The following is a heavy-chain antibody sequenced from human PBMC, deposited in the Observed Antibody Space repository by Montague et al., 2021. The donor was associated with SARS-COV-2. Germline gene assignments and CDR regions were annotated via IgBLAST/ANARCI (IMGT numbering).Heavy chain of an antibody. Sequence: SETLSLTCSFSGGSISTGSYYWSWIRQPPRKGLEWIGSIYYSGDTYYHPCLKSRDTVSVDTSKNQSSLRLSSVTAADTAVYYCVRGGDYTDYGRVDDWGQGTLVIVSS. CDR2: IYYSGDT. CDR1: GGSISTGSYY. CDR3: VRGGDYTDYGRVDD. J-gene: IGHJ4*02. V-gene: IGHV4-39*01. D-gene: IGHD4-11*01.